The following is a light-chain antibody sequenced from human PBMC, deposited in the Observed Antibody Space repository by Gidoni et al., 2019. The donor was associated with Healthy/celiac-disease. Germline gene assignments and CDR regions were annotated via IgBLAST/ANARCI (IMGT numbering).Light chain of an antibody. CDR2: QDS. CDR1: KLGDKY. V-gene: IGLV3-1*01. CDR3: QAWDRSTVV. J-gene: IGLJ2*01. Sequence: SYDLTQPPSVSVSPGQTASITCSGAKLGDKYACWYQQKPGQSPVLVIYQDSKRPSGIPERFSGSNSGNTATLTISGTQAMDEADYYCQAWDRSTVVFGGGTKLTVL.